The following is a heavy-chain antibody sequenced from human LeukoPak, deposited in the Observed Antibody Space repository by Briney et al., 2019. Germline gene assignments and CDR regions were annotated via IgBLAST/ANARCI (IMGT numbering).Heavy chain of an antibody. Sequence: GGSLRLSCAASGFTFSSYGMHWVRRAPGKGLEWVAVISYDGSNKYYADSVKGRFTISRDNSKNTLYLQMNSLRAEDTAVYYCATPYSGSYYEYYWGQGTLVTVSS. CDR1: GFTFSSYG. V-gene: IGHV3-30*03. J-gene: IGHJ4*02. D-gene: IGHD1-26*01. CDR3: ATPYSGSYYEYY. CDR2: ISYDGSNK.